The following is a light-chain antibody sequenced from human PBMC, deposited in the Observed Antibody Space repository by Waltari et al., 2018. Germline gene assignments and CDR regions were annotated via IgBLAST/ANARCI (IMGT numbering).Light chain of an antibody. CDR1: SGHSSYA. CDR2: VSSDGSH. V-gene: IGLV4-69*01. CDR3: QTWGTDTVV. J-gene: IGLJ2*01. Sequence: QLVLTQSPSASASLGPSVQLTCPLTSGHSSYAIAWLQQQPEKGPRYLMKVSSDGSHSRGDVIPDRFSGSSSGTERYRSISRLQYEDEADYYCQTWGTDTVVFGGGTKLTVL.